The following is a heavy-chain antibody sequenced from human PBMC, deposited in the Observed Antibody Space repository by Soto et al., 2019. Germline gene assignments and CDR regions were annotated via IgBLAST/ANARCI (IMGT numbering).Heavy chain of an antibody. D-gene: IGHD5-18*01. J-gene: IGHJ6*02. V-gene: IGHV4-39*01. CDR3: ASEGWDTGPPYYYYYGMDV. Sequence: QLQLQESGPGLVKPSETLSLTCTVSGGSISSSSYYWGWIRQPPGKGLEWIGSIYYSGSTYYKPALNRRVTISADTSKNPFSLKLSSVTAADTAVYYCASEGWDTGPPYYYYYGMDVWGQGTTVTVSS. CDR2: IYYSGST. CDR1: GGSISSSSYY.